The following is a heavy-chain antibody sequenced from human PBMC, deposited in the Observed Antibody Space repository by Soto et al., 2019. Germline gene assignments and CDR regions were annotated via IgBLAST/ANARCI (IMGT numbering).Heavy chain of an antibody. CDR3: ARDRDYYKADY. Sequence: GGSLRLSCVASGFTFRNYGMHWVRQAPDKGLEWVAVIWFDGSNEYYADSVKGRFTISRDNSGSTLYLQMNALRAEDTAIYYCARDRDYYKADYWGQGTLVTVSS. CDR1: GFTFRNYG. D-gene: IGHD3-22*01. J-gene: IGHJ4*01. V-gene: IGHV3-33*01. CDR2: IWFDGSNE.